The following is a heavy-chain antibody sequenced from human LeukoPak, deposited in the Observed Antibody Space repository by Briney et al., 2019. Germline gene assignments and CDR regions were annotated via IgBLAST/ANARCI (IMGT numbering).Heavy chain of an antibody. CDR1: GGTFSSYA. V-gene: IGHV1-69*05. Sequence: SVKVSCKASGGTFSSYAISWVRQAPGQGLEWMGGIIPIFGTANYAQKFQGRVTITTDESTSTAYMELSSLRSEDTAVYYCASPAFWSGYYLDPRGQGTLVTVSS. J-gene: IGHJ5*02. CDR3: ASPAFWSGYYLDP. CDR2: IIPIFGTA. D-gene: IGHD3-3*01.